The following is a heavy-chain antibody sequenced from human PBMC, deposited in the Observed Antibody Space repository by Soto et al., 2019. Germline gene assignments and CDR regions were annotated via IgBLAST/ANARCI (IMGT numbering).Heavy chain of an antibody. V-gene: IGHV4-4*02. J-gene: IGHJ5*02. Sequence: QVQLQESGPGLVKPSGTLSLTCAVSGGSISSGTWWSWVRQPPGRGLVWIGEINRSGSPNYNPSLKSRVTMSVDKSKNLFSLRLSSVTAADSALYYCARRVPAAPNWFDPWGQGTLVTVSS. CDR2: INRSGSP. CDR1: GGSISSGTW. D-gene: IGHD2-2*01. CDR3: ARRVPAAPNWFDP.